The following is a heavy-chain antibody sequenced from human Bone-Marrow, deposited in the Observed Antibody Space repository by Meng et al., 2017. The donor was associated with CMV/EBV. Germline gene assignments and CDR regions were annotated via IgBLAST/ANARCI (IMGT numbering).Heavy chain of an antibody. D-gene: IGHD2-21*02. Sequence: GSLSSSNWWSWVRQPPGKGLEWIGDIYHSGSTNYNPSLKSRVTISVDKSKNQFSLKLSSVTAADTAVYYCARDPYCGGDCPYYFDYWGQGTLVTVSS. CDR3: ARDPYCGGDCPYYFDY. J-gene: IGHJ4*02. CDR2: IYHSGST. V-gene: IGHV4-4*02. CDR1: GSLSSSNW.